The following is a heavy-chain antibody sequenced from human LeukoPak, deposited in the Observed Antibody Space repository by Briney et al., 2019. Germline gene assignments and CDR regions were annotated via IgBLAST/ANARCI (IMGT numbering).Heavy chain of an antibody. CDR2: INHSGST. J-gene: IGHJ5*02. V-gene: IGHV4-34*01. D-gene: IGHD3-22*01. CDR1: GGSFSGYY. CDR3: ARAYYYGSSGYYRS. Sequence: PSETLSLTCAVYGGSFSGYYWSWIRQPPGKGLEWIGEINHSGSTNYNPSLKSRVTISVDTSKNQFSLKLSSVTAADTAVYYCARAYYYGSSGYYRSWGQGTLVTVSS.